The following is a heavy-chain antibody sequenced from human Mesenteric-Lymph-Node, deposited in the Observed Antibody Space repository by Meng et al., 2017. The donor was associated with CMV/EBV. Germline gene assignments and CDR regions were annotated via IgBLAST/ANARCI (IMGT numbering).Heavy chain of an antibody. V-gene: IGHV2-5*05. CDR3: AHSLNWGMCDY. CDR2: INSDDSQ. D-gene: IGHD7-27*01. CDR1: GFSLGINRVA. Sequence: CTFAGFSLGINRVAVGWLRRPPGMALEWLAVINSDDSQRLGPTVRSRLTSTKDASKNPVVFTLTNVCPEDTATYHCAHSLNWGMCDYWGQGTLVTVSS. J-gene: IGHJ4*02.